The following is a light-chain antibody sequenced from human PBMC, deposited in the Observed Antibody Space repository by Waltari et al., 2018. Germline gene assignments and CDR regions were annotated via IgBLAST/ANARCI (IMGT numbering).Light chain of an antibody. J-gene: IGKJ1*01. CDR2: DAS. CDR3: QQYYSSLSWT. V-gene: IGKV3-11*01. Sequence: EIVLTQSPATLSMSPGESATLSCRASQSVSSSLAWYQQKPGQAPRLLIYDASKRATGIPARFSGSGSGTDFTLTISNLEREDFVVYFCQQYYSSLSWTFGQGTKVEIK. CDR1: QSVSSS.